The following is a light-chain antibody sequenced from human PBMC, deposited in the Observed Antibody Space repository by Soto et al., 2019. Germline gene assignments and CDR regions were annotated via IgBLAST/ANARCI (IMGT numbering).Light chain of an antibody. J-gene: IGLJ1*01. CDR1: SSDVGGYNY. V-gene: IGLV2-14*01. CDR2: DVS. CDR3: SSYTSSSTLPSYV. Sequence: QSALTQPASVSGSPGQSITISCTGTSSDVGGYNYVSWYQQLPGKAPKLMISDVSDRPSGVSNRFSGSKSGNTASLTISGLQDEDEADYYCSSYTSSSTLPSYVFGTGTKLTVL.